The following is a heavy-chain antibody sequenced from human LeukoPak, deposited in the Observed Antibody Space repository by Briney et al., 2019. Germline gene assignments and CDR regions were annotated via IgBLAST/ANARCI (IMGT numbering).Heavy chain of an antibody. CDR2: VSYTRIAT. J-gene: IGHJ3*02. CDR3: AKAFREFGTSSSYSSFDT. CDR1: GFTFSSFA. V-gene: IGHV3-23*05. D-gene: IGHD5-18*01. Sequence: PVGSLRLSCAASGFTFSSFALSWVRQAPGKGLECVSGVSYTRIATYYADSVKGRFTISRDDSQNILYLQMNGLRAEDTAVYFCAKAFREFGTSSSYSSFDTWGQGTMVTVSS.